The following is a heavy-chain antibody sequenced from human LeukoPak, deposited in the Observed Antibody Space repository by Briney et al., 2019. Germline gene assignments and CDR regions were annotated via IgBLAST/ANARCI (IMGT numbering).Heavy chain of an antibody. V-gene: IGHV3-30-3*01. CDR2: ISHDGSNK. J-gene: IGHJ4*02. D-gene: IGHD5-18*01. CDR3: ARDTWALKRGYSYGYVGYFDY. Sequence: GGSLRLSCAASGFTFSSYAMHWVRQAPGKGLEWVAVISHDGSNKYHADSVKGRFTISRDNSKNTLYLQMNSLRAEDTAVYYCARDTWALKRGYSYGYVGYFDYWGQGTLVTVSS. CDR1: GFTFSSYA.